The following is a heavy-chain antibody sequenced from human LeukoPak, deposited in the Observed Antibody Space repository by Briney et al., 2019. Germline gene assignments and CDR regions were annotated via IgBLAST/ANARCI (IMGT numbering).Heavy chain of an antibody. J-gene: IGHJ4*02. V-gene: IGHV1-69*05. CDR1: GGTFSSYA. CDR3: ARDGNYVNSSGYYYFDY. CDR2: IIPIFGTA. Sequence: SVKVSCKASGGTFSSYAISWVRQAPGPGLEWMGGIIPIFGTANYAQKFQGRVTITTDESTSTAYMELSSLRSEDTAVYYCARDGNYVNSSGYYYFDYWGQGTLVTVSS. D-gene: IGHD3-22*01.